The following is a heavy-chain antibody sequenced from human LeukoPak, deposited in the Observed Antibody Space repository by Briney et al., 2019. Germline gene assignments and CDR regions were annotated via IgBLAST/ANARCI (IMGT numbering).Heavy chain of an antibody. Sequence: PSETLSLTCTVSGGSIDTYYWTWIRQPPGKGLEYIAYIYCTGSTDYNPSFKSRVRMSLDTSKNQFSLVLNSVTAADTAVYYCARGRYGGGWYDYWGQGTLVTVSS. CDR3: ARGRYGGGWYDY. CDR1: GGSIDTYY. D-gene: IGHD6-19*01. CDR2: IYCTGST. J-gene: IGHJ4*02. V-gene: IGHV4-59*01.